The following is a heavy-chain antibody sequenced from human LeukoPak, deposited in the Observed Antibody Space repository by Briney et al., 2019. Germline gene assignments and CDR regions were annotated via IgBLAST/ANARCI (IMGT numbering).Heavy chain of an antibody. CDR2: FNWNGGST. D-gene: IGHD2/OR15-2a*01. Sequence: PGGSLRLSCAASGFSFDDFGMSWVRQAPGKGLEWVSGFNWNGGSTGYADSVKGRFTISRDNAKNSLYLQMNSLRAEDTALYHCASGNRGSRAFDIWGQGTMVTVSS. CDR3: ASGNRGSRAFDI. CDR1: GFSFDDFG. J-gene: IGHJ3*02. V-gene: IGHV3-20*01.